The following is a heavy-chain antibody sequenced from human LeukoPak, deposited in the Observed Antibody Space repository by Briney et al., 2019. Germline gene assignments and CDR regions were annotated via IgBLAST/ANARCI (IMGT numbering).Heavy chain of an antibody. CDR3: AREGGFFRPLDY. Sequence: PSETLSLTCGVSGGSVTSTNWWTWVRQPPGKGLEWIGVVHLDGRTNYNPSLKSRLTISVDLSENHISLKLTSVTAADTAVYYCAREGGFFRPLDYSGQGTLVTVSS. CDR1: GGSVTSTNW. V-gene: IGHV4-4*02. J-gene: IGHJ4*02. CDR2: VHLDGRT. D-gene: IGHD3-3*01.